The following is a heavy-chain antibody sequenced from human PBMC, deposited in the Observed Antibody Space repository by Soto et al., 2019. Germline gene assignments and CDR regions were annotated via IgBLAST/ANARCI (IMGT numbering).Heavy chain of an antibody. CDR2: IIPIFGTA. Sequence: QVQLVQSGAEVKKPGSSVKVSCKASGGTFSSYAISWVRQAPGQGLEWMGGIIPIFGTANYAQKFQGRVTITADKSTGTAYMELSSLRSEDTAVYYCASSRGGYCSSTSCYPGNWFDPWGQGTLVTVSS. V-gene: IGHV1-69*06. D-gene: IGHD2-2*01. J-gene: IGHJ5*02. CDR3: ASSRGGYCSSTSCYPGNWFDP. CDR1: GGTFSSYA.